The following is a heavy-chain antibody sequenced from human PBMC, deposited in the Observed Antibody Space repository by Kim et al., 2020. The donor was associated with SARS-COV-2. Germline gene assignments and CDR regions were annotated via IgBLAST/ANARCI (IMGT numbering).Heavy chain of an antibody. V-gene: IGHV3-21*01. CDR2: ISSSSSYI. J-gene: IGHJ3*02. CDR3: ARDNPYYDILTGYVRAFDI. D-gene: IGHD3-9*01. Sequence: GGSLRLSCAASGFTFSSYSMNWVRQAPGKGLEWVSSISSSSSYIYYADSVKGRFTISRDNAKNSLYLQMNSLRAEDTAVYYCARDNPYYDILTGYVRAFDIWGQGTMVTVSS. CDR1: GFTFSSYS.